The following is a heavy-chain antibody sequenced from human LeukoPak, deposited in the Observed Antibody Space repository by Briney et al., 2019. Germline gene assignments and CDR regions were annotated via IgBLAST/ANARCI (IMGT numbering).Heavy chain of an antibody. V-gene: IGHV3-66*02. CDR1: GFTVSSNY. Sequence: GGSLRLSCAASGFTVSSNYMSWVRQAPGKGLEWVSVIYSGGSTYYADSVKGRFTISRDNSKNTLYLQMNSLRAEDTAVHYCARGSVLLWFGEFDWGQGTLVTVSS. CDR2: IYSGGST. D-gene: IGHD3-10*01. CDR3: ARGSVLLWFGEFD. J-gene: IGHJ4*02.